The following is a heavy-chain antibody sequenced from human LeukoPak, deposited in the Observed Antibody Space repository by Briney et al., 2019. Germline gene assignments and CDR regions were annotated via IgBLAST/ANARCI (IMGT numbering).Heavy chain of an antibody. J-gene: IGHJ4*02. Sequence: GRSLTLSCAASGFTFSSYGMHWVRQAPGKGLEWVAVMWYDGSNKYYADSVKGRFTISRDNSKNTLYLQMNSLRAEDTAVYYCAGTYSSGWYLDYWGQGTLVTVSS. CDR3: AGTYSSGWYLDY. CDR1: GFTFSSYG. V-gene: IGHV3-33*01. D-gene: IGHD6-19*01. CDR2: MWYDGSNK.